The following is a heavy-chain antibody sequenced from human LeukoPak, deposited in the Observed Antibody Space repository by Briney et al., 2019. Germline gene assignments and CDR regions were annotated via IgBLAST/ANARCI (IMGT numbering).Heavy chain of an antibody. D-gene: IGHD6-19*01. Sequence: KDSRKPSGYTFTAYYIYRLRQGPGEGAEGMGWMTPNSGGTKYAQTFKGRVTLTRDTSISTAYLELSSLTSDDTAVYFCARQGSNSSGWYPVDDWGQGTLVTVSS. CDR2: MTPNSGGT. J-gene: IGHJ4*02. CDR3: ARQGSNSSGWYPVDD. V-gene: IGHV1-2*02. CDR1: GYTFTAYY.